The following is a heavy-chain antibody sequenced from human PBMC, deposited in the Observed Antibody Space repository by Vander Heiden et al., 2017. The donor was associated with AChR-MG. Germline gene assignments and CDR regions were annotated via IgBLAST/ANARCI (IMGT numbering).Heavy chain of an antibody. V-gene: IGHV3-66*04. CDR3: ARRGPGYTSGWYFDY. CDR1: GFTVSSNY. D-gene: IGHD6-19*01. Sequence: EVQLVESGGGLVQPGESLSLSWAASGFTVSSNYMTWVRQAPGKGLEWVSIIYSDGSTYYADSVKGRFTISRDNSKNTLYLQMNTLRAEDTAVYYCARRGPGYTSGWYFDYWGPGTLVTVSS. J-gene: IGHJ4*02. CDR2: IYSDGST.